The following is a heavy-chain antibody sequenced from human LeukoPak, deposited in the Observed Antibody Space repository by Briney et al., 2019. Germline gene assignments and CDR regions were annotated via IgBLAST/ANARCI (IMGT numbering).Heavy chain of an antibody. D-gene: IGHD1-26*01. Sequence: GGSLRLSCAASGFTLSSYEMNWVRQAPGKGLEWVGRIKAKAHGGTIEYAAPVKGRFTISRDDSKNTLYLQMNSLKTEDTAVYYCTTDGIGVEGATYDNWGQGTLVSVSS. CDR3: TTDGIGVEGATYDN. J-gene: IGHJ4*02. CDR2: IKAKAHGGTI. CDR1: GFTLSSYE. V-gene: IGHV3-15*01.